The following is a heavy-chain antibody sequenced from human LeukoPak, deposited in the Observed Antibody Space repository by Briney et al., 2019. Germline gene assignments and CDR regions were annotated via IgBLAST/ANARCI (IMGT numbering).Heavy chain of an antibody. D-gene: IGHD3-22*01. V-gene: IGHV2-5*01. CDR2: YYLNDGK. CDR3: AHRRMYYYDSSGYYPFDY. CDR1: ELPLRPGGGG. Sequence: SGPTVVNPTQTCTLTCTLFELPLRPGGGGVAWIRWPQQKGREWHALYYLNDGKRYSPSLKSRLTITKDTSKNQVVLTMTNMAPVDTATCYCAHRRMYYYDSSGYYPFDYWGQGTLVTVSS. J-gene: IGHJ4*02.